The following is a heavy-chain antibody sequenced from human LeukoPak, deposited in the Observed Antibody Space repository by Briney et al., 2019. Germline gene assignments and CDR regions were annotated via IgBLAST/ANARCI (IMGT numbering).Heavy chain of an antibody. V-gene: IGHV1-2*02. CDR2: INPNSGGT. D-gene: IGHD5-18*01. J-gene: IGHJ4*02. Sequence: ASVKVSCKAAGYTCTGNYFHWMRLAHGQGLEWMGLINPNSGGTNYAKKFQGRVTMTRDASISTDYIELSRLRTDDEAVYCCARGHSYGLSLDYWGQGTLVTVSS. CDR1: GYTCTGNY. CDR3: ARGHSYGLSLDY.